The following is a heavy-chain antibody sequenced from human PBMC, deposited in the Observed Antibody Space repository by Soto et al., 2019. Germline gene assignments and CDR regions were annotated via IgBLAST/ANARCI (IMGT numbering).Heavy chain of an antibody. CDR3: ARGMLWFREFSGMDI. CDR2: INVGNGNT. J-gene: IGHJ6*02. Sequence: QVQLVQSGAEVKRPGASVKVSCTTSGYTFTSYAMNWVRQAPGQGLEWMGWINVGNGNTKYLQKFQGRVTITRDTYASTAYMELSRLRSEDTAVYYCARGMLWFREFSGMDIWGQGTTVTVSS. CDR1: GYTFTSYA. V-gene: IGHV1-3*01. D-gene: IGHD3-10*01.